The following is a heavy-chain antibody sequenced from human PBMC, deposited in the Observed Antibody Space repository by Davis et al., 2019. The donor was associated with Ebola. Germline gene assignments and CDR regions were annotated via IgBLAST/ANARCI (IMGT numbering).Heavy chain of an antibody. Sequence: PGGSLRLSCAASGFTFSSYGMHWVRQAPGKGLEWVAVISYDGSNKYYADSVKGRFTISRDNSKNTLYLQMNSLRAEDTAVYYCAKERRISAFDPWGQGTLVTVSS. D-gene: IGHD1-20*01. CDR3: AKERRISAFDP. CDR2: ISYDGSNK. J-gene: IGHJ5*02. V-gene: IGHV3-30*18. CDR1: GFTFSSYG.